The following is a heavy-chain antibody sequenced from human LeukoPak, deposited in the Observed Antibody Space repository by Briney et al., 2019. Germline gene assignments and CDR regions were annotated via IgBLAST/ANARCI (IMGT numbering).Heavy chain of an antibody. CDR2: IFASGST. Sequence: PSETLSLTCTVSGGSMSSYSWTWIRQPAGKGLEWIGRIFASGSTNYNPSIKIRVTMSVDTSKTPLSLRLSSVTAADTAVYYCARAVAVAGTGVPYWYFDLWGRGTLVTVSS. CDR3: ARAVAVAGTGVPYWYFDL. V-gene: IGHV4-4*07. J-gene: IGHJ2*01. CDR1: GGSMSSYS. D-gene: IGHD6-19*01.